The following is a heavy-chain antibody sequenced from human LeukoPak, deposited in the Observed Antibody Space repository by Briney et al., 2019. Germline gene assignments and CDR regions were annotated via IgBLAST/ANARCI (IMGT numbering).Heavy chain of an antibody. Sequence: GRSLRLSCAASGFTFSSYGMHWVRQAPGKGLEWVAVIWYDGSNKYYADSVKGRFTISRDNSKNTLYLQMNSLRAEDTAVYYCARGPPDAEYFQHWGQGTLVTVSS. J-gene: IGHJ1*01. D-gene: IGHD1-14*01. CDR2: IWYDGSNK. CDR1: GFTFSSYG. V-gene: IGHV3-33*01. CDR3: ARGPPDAEYFQH.